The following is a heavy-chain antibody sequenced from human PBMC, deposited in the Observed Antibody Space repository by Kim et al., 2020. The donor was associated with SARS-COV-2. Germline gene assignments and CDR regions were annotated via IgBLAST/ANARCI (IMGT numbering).Heavy chain of an antibody. D-gene: IGHD2-15*01. Sequence: GGSLRLSCAASGFTVSSNYMSWVRQAPGKGLEWVSVIYSGGSTYYADSVKGRFTISRDNSKNTLYLQMNSLRAEDTAVYYCARDSVVVVAATQGYYYYGMDVWGQGTTVTVSS. CDR1: GFTVSSNY. CDR3: ARDSVVVVAATQGYYYYGMDV. CDR2: IYSGGST. V-gene: IGHV3-66*01. J-gene: IGHJ6*02.